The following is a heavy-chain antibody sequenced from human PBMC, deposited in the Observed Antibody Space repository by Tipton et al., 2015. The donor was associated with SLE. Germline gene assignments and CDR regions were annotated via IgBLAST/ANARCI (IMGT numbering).Heavy chain of an antibody. CDR2: ISSSSSYI. Sequence: SLRLSCAASGFTFSSYEMNWVRQAPGKGLEWVSSISSSSSYIYYADSVKGRFTISRDNAKNSLYLQMNSLRAEDTAVYHCARPIGASGNDAFDIWGQGTMVTVSS. J-gene: IGHJ3*02. V-gene: IGHV3-21*03. D-gene: IGHD4-23*01. CDR1: GFTFSSYE. CDR3: ARPIGASGNDAFDI.